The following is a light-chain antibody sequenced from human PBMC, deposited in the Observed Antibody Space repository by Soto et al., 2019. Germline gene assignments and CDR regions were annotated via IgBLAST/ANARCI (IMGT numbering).Light chain of an antibody. CDR1: SSNIGTNT. CDR3: EAWDGSLNVVL. Sequence: QSVLTQPPSASGTPGQRVTISCSGSSSNIGTNTVNWYQHLPGSAPKLLIYSNNQRPSGVPDRFSGSKSGTSASLAISGLQPDAEADYYCEAWDGSLNVVLFGGGTKVTGL. J-gene: IGLJ2*01. CDR2: SNN. V-gene: IGLV1-44*01.